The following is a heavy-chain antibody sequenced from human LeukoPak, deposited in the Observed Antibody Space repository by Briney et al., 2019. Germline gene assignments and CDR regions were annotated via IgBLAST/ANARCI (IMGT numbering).Heavy chain of an antibody. J-gene: IGHJ1*01. CDR2: ISGSGGST. Sequence: GGSLRLSCAASGFTFSSYAMSWVRQAPGKGLEWVSAISGSGGSTYYADSVKGRFTISRDNSKNTLYLQMNSLRAEDTAVYYCAKVMVQIKRAEYFQHWGQGTLVTVSS. V-gene: IGHV3-23*01. D-gene: IGHD2-8*01. CDR1: GFTFSSYA. CDR3: AKVMVQIKRAEYFQH.